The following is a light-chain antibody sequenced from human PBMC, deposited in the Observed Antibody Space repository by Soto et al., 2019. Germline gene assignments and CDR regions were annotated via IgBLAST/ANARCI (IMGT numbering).Light chain of an antibody. CDR3: QQSYSTPPDT. J-gene: IGKJ2*01. CDR2: AAS. V-gene: IGKV1-39*01. CDR1: QSISNY. Sequence: DIQMTQSPSSLSASVGDRVTITCRASQSISNYLNWYQQKPGEAPKLLIYAASTLQHGVPSRFSGGGSATEFTLTISSLQPEDFATYYCQQSYSTPPDTFGQGTNLDIK.